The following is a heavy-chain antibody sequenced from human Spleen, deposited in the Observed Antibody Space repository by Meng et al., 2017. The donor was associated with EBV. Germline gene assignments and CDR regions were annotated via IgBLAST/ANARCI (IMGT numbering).Heavy chain of an antibody. CDR2: IYWDDDK. D-gene: IGHD6-19*01. CDR3: AHSVIVAGLRAEYFDY. Sequence: TTLELSCPTPVKPTQSLTLTCTISGFSVSTSEVCVGWIRQPSGKALEWLAFIYWDDDKRYSPSLKSRLTIAKDTSKNQVVLTMTNMDPVDTATFYCAHSVIVAGLRAEYFDYWGQGTLVTVSS. V-gene: IGHV2-5*02. J-gene: IGHJ4*02. CDR1: GFSVSTSEVC.